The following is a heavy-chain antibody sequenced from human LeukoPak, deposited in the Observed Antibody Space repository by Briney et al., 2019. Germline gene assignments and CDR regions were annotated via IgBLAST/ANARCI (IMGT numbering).Heavy chain of an antibody. CDR1: GYTFAGYY. CDR3: ARATSGYYYGSGSPDY. Sequence: ASVKVSCKASGYTFAGYYMHWVRQAPGQGLEWMGCIKPNSDATDYAQKFQGRVTMTSDTSISTAYMELSRLHSDDTAVYYCARATSGYYYGSGSPDYWGQGTLVTVSS. V-gene: IGHV1-2*02. D-gene: IGHD3-10*01. J-gene: IGHJ4*02. CDR2: IKPNSDAT.